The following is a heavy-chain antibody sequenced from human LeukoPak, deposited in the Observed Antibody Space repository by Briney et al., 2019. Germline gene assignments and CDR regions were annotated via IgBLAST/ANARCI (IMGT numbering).Heavy chain of an antibody. Sequence: PGGSLRLSCAASGFLFRTCAMSWVRQAPGKGLEWVSRISGAGGLTYYADSVKGRFTISRDNSKNTLYLQMNTLRAEDTATYYCARDSRWDSGFFYYYYMDVWGKGTSVTVSS. V-gene: IGHV3-23*01. CDR2: ISGAGGLT. D-gene: IGHD1-26*01. CDR1: GFLFRTCA. J-gene: IGHJ6*03. CDR3: ARDSRWDSGFFYYYYMDV.